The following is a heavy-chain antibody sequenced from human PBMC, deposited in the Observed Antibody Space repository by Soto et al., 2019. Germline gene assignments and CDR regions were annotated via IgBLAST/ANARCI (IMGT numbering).Heavy chain of an antibody. CDR3: ARHDPDYDFWSGYPY. CDR1: GGSISSYF. D-gene: IGHD3-3*01. J-gene: IGHJ4*02. V-gene: IGHV4-59*08. CDR2: IYYSGST. Sequence: SETLSLTCTVSGGSISSYFWSWILQPPGKGLEWIGYIYYSGSTNYNPSLKSRVTISVDTSKNQFSLKLSSVTAADTAVYYCARHDPDYDFWSGYPYWGQGTLVTVSS.